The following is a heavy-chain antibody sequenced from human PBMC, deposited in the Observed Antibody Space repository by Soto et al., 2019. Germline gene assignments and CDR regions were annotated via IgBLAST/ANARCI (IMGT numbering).Heavy chain of an antibody. Sequence: QVQLAQSGAEVRKPGSSVKVSCGASGGSFSDFAFSWVRHAPGQGLEWMGGIIPMFAASKYAQRFQDRVTITADTSTYTVYMELSGLRSGDTAVYYCARGGYSSTRSNLLDRSGLDVWGQGTTVTVSS. V-gene: IGHV1-69*06. J-gene: IGHJ6*02. CDR2: IIPMFAAS. CDR1: GGSFSDFA. CDR3: ARGGYSSTRSNLLDRSGLDV. D-gene: IGHD2-2*01.